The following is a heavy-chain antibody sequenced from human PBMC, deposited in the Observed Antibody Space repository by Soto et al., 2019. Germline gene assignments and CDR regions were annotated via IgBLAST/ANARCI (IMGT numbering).Heavy chain of an antibody. CDR1: AITLGNNY. CDR3: AKAGRGSGSYYNCFGY. Sequence: SMRLSCAPSAITLGNNYMRWVRQPPGKGLEWVSLIYSTGTTKYADSVKGRFTVSRDNAKNTLYLQMNSLRAEDTAVYYCAKAGRGSGSYYNCFGYWGQGTLVTVSS. J-gene: IGHJ4*02. CDR2: IYSTGTT. V-gene: IGHV3-53*03. D-gene: IGHD3-10*01.